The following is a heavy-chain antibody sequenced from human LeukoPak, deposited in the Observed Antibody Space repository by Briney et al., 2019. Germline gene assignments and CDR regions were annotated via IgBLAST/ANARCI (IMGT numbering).Heavy chain of an antibody. CDR2: INHSGST. CDR3: ARGSKGVKSLDY. J-gene: IGHJ4*02. V-gene: IGHV4-34*01. Sequence: SETLSLTCAVYGGSFSGYYWSWIRQPPGKGLEWIGEINHSGSTNYNPSLKSRVTISVDTSKNQFSLKLSSVTAADTAVYYCARGSKGVKSLDYWGQGTLVTVSS. D-gene: IGHD2-21*01. CDR1: GGSFSGYY.